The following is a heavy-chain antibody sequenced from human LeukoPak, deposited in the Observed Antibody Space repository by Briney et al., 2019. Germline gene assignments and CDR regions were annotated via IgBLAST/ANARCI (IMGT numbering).Heavy chain of an antibody. J-gene: IGHJ5*02. CDR1: GGSISSSSYY. V-gene: IGHV4-39*01. CDR2: IYYSGST. D-gene: IGHD2-2*01. Sequence: SETLSLTCTVSGGSISSSSYYWGWIRQPPGKGLEWIGSIYYSGSTYYNPSLKSRVTISVDTSKNQFSLKLSSVTAADTAVYYCAQRLVVPTGQLRGDNWFDPWGQGTLVTVSS. CDR3: AQRLVVPTGQLRGDNWFDP.